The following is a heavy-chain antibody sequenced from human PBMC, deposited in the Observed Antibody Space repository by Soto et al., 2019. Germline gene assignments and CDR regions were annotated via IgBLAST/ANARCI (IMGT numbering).Heavy chain of an antibody. CDR2: ISSSGTGI. J-gene: IGHJ3*02. CDR3: ARAYSDAFDI. Sequence: PGESLKISCAASGFTFSDYYMIWIRQAPGKGLEWVAYISSSGTGIYYPDSVKGRFTISRGNAKNSLYLQMSSLRAEDTAVYYCARAYSDAFDIWGQGTMVTVS. V-gene: IGHV3-11*01. D-gene: IGHD2-15*01. CDR1: GFTFSDYY.